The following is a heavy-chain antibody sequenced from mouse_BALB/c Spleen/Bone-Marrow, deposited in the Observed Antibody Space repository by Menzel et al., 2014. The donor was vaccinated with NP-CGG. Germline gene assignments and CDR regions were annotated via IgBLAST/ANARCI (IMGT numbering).Heavy chain of an antibody. D-gene: IGHD2-4*01. Sequence: VNVVESGPGLVAPSQSLSVTCTVSGFSLTSYGVHWVRQPPGKGLEWLGVIWAGGSTNYNSALMSRLSISKDNSKGXVFLKMNSLQTDDTAMYYCAREATMITWFSYWGQGTLVTVSA. CDR3: AREATMITWFSY. J-gene: IGHJ3*01. CDR2: IWAGGST. V-gene: IGHV2-9*02. CDR1: GFSLTSYG.